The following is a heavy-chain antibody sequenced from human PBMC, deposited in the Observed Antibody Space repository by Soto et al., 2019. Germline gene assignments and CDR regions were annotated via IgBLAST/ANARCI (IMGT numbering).Heavy chain of an antibody. CDR1: GYTLTELS. V-gene: IGHV1-24*01. CDR2: FDPEDGET. CDR3: ARASGRSYWFDP. J-gene: IGHJ5*02. D-gene: IGHD1-26*01. Sequence: ASVKVSCKVSGYTLTELSMHWVRQAPGKGLEWMGGFDPEDGETIYAQKFQGRVTMTEDTSTDTAYMELRSLRSDDTAVYYCARASGRSYWFDPWGQGTLVTVSS.